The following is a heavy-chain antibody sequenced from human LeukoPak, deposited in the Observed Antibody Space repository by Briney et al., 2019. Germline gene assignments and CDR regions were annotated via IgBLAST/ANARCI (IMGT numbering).Heavy chain of an antibody. CDR3: ARMSTSSWYVCDY. Sequence: GGSLRLSCAASGFTFSSYWMTWVRQAPGKGLEWVANIKQDGSEKYYVDSVMGRFTISRDNAKNSLYLQMNSLRAEDTAVYYCARMSTSSWYVCDYWGQGTLVTVSS. D-gene: IGHD6-13*01. CDR1: GFTFSSYW. J-gene: IGHJ4*02. CDR2: IKQDGSEK. V-gene: IGHV3-7*01.